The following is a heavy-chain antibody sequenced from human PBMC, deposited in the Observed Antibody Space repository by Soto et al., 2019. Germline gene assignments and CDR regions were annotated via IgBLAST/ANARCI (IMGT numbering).Heavy chain of an antibody. V-gene: IGHV4-61*01. CDR1: GGSVSNGMYY. CDR3: ARVGYGSSIDY. Sequence: SETLSLTCTVSGGSVSNGMYYWSCIRQAPGKGLEWIGNIYFSGTTIYNPSLKIRVTMSVDTPKEQFSLRLSSVTAADTAMYYCARVGYGSSIDYWGQGTLVTVSS. J-gene: IGHJ4*02. CDR2: IYFSGTT. D-gene: IGHD3-10*01.